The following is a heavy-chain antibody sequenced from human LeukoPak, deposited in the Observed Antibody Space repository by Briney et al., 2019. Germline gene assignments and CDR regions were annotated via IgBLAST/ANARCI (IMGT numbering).Heavy chain of an antibody. CDR2: INTDGNST. CDR3: ARERFDP. V-gene: IGHV3-74*01. Sequence: PGGSLRLSCVASGFTFSSYWMHWVRQAPGKGLVWVSRINTDGNSTNYADSVQGRFTISRDNAKNTLYLQMNSLRAEDTAVYYCARERFDPWGQGTLVTVSS. J-gene: IGHJ5*02. CDR1: GFTFSSYW.